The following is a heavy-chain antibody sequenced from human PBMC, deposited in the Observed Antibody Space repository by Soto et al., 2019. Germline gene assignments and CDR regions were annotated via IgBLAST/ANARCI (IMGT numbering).Heavy chain of an antibody. CDR3: ARDQGYFDY. CDR1: GFTFSSYG. CDR2: IWYDGSKK. J-gene: IGHJ4*02. Sequence: QVQVVESGGGVVQPGRSLRLSCAASGFTFSSYGMHWVRQAPGKGLEWVAIIWYDGSKKYYADSVKGRFTMSRDNSKNTLYLQMNSLRAEDTAVYYCARDQGYFDYWGQGTLVTVSS. V-gene: IGHV3-33*01.